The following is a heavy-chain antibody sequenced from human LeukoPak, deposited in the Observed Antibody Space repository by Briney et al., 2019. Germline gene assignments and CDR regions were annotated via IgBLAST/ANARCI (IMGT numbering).Heavy chain of an antibody. Sequence: GGSLRLSCAASGFTFSSYWMCWVRQAPGKGLEWVANIKQDGSEKYYVDSVKGRFTISRDNAKNSLYLQMNSLRTEDTAVYYCARDPGYYGSGSYPHYFDDWGQGTLVTVSS. J-gene: IGHJ4*02. CDR2: IKQDGSEK. D-gene: IGHD3-10*01. CDR1: GFTFSSYW. V-gene: IGHV3-7*01. CDR3: ARDPGYYGSGSYPHYFDD.